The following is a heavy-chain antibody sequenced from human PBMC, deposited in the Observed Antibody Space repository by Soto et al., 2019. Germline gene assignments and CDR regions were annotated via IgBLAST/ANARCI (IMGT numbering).Heavy chain of an antibody. CDR3: ARGPKVGYCSSPSCYHLDY. D-gene: IGHD2-2*01. J-gene: IGHJ4*02. CDR1: GGSISSHY. Sequence: QVQLQESGPGLVKPSETLSLTCTVSGGSISSHYGSWVRQPPGRALEWIGYVYYSGSANYNPSLKSRVTMSADTSKNQFSLKLNCVTAADTAVYYCARGPKVGYCSSPSCYHLDYWGQGILVTVSS. V-gene: IGHV4-59*11. CDR2: VYYSGSA.